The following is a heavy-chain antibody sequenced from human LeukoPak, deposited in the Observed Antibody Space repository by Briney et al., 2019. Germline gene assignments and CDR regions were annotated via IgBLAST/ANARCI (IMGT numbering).Heavy chain of an antibody. J-gene: IGHJ4*02. Sequence: ASVKVSCKASGYTFTGYYMHWVRQAPGQGLEWMGWINPNSGGTNYAQKFQGRVTMTRDTSISTAYMELSRLRSDDTAVYYCAKETGDTAMVNAYYYDSSFNYWGQGTLVTVSS. V-gene: IGHV1-2*02. CDR1: GYTFTGYY. CDR3: AKETGDTAMVNAYYYDSSFNY. D-gene: IGHD5-18*01. CDR2: INPNSGGT.